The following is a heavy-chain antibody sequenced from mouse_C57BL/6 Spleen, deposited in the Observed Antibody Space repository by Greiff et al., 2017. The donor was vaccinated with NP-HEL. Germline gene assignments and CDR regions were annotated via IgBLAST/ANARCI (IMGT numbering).Heavy chain of an antibody. CDR3: ARKKAYYSNYGAMDY. CDR1: GYTFTDYN. Sequence: EVQLQQSGPELVKPGASVKIPCKASGYTFTDYNMDWVKQSHGKSLEWIGDINPNNGGTIYNQKFKGKATLTVDKSSSTAYMERRSLTSEDTAVYYCARKKAYYSNYGAMDYWGQGTSVTVSS. J-gene: IGHJ4*01. V-gene: IGHV1-18*01. D-gene: IGHD2-5*01. CDR2: INPNNGGT.